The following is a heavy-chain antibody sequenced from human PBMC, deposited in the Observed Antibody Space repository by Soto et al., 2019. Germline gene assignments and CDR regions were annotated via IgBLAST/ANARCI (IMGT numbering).Heavy chain of an antibody. CDR2: ISGSGGST. CDR1: GFTFSSYA. D-gene: IGHD6-19*01. CDR3: AKDTRNSTGCYFDY. Sequence: EVQRLEAGGGLVQPGGSLRLSCAASGFTFSSYAMSWVRQAPGKGLEWVSAISGSGGSTYYADSVKCRLTISRDNSKHTLYLQINRLRAEDTAVYYCAKDTRNSTGCYFDYWGQGTLVTDS. V-gene: IGHV3-23*01. J-gene: IGHJ4*02.